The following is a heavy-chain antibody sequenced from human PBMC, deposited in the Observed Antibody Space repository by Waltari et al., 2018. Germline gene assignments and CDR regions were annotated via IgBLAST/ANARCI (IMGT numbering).Heavy chain of an antibody. D-gene: IGHD2-21*01. Sequence: EVQLLESGGGLVQPGGSLRLSCAASGFTFSSYAMSWVRQAPGKGLEWVSAIIGSGGSTYYADSVKGRFTISRDNSKNTLYLQMNSLRAEDTAVYYCAMSAYCGGDCYYDYWGQGTLVTVSS. CDR2: IIGSGGST. CDR1: GFTFSSYA. J-gene: IGHJ4*02. V-gene: IGHV3-23*01. CDR3: AMSAYCGGDCYYDY.